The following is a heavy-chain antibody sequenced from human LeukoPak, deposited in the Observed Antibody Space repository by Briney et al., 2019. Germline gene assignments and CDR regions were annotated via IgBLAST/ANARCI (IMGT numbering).Heavy chain of an antibody. D-gene: IGHD3-10*02. CDR1: GGSLSSSSHY. V-gene: IGHV4-39*01. CDR2: IYYSGTT. Sequence: PPETLSLTCTVSGGSLSSSSHYWGWIRHPPGKGLEWIGSIYYSGTTAYNPSLKSRVTISVDTSKNQFSLKLSSVTAADTVVYYCVRWQSGSMFHPPWGQGTLVTVSS. CDR3: VRWQSGSMFHPP. J-gene: IGHJ5*02.